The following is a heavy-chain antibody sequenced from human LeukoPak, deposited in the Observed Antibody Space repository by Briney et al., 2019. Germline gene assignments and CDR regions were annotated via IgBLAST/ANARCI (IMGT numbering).Heavy chain of an antibody. D-gene: IGHD6-13*01. J-gene: IGHJ4*02. Sequence: SETLSLTCTVSGGSISNYWWSGIRQPPGKGLEWIGYVFDSGGTNYNPSLKSRVTISVDTSKKQFSQKLSSVTAADTAVYYCARGYSSSWNYFDYWGQGTLVTVSS. CDR2: VFDSGGT. CDR1: GGSISNYW. CDR3: ARGYSSSWNYFDY. V-gene: IGHV4-59*01.